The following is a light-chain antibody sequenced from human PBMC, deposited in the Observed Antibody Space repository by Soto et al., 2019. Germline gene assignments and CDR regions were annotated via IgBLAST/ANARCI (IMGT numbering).Light chain of an antibody. CDR3: QYYDRSRRAYV. V-gene: IGLV1-40*01. CDR1: SSNIGAAYA. CDR2: GNS. Sequence: QSVLTQPPSVSGAPGQRVTISCTGSSSNIGAAYAVHWYQQLPGTAPKLLIYGNSNRPSGVPDRFSGSKSGTSASLAITGLQAGDEADYYCQYYDRSRRAYVCGTGTKVTV. J-gene: IGLJ1*01.